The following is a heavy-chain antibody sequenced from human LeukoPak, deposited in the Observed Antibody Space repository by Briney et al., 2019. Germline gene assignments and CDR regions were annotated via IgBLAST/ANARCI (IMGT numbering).Heavy chain of an antibody. CDR3: RAATKDFDYYYDY. J-gene: IGHJ4*02. Sequence: PRRSLRLSCTPSRFTFSTSGMHWVRQAPGKGLEWVAVISSDGRNKYCADSGGGRFAISRDNSKDTLYLQMSSLRLEDTAVYCCRAATKDFDYYYDYWGQGTLVTVSS. CDR2: ISSDGRNK. CDR1: RFTFSTSG. D-gene: IGHD3-10*01. V-gene: IGHV3-30*03.